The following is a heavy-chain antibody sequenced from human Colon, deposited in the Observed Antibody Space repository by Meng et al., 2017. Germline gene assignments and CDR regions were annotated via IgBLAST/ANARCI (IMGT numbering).Heavy chain of an antibody. CDR1: GFTFSSYA. CDR2: ISGSGGST. D-gene: IGHD3-22*01. CDR3: AKIGGGGLGYHYDSNPDY. V-gene: IGHV3-23*01. J-gene: IGHJ4*02. Sequence: GGSLRLSCAASGFTFSSYAMSWVRQAPGKGLEWVSAISGSGGSTYYADSVKGRFTISRDNSKNTLYLQMNSLRAEDTAVYYCAKIGGGGLGYHYDSNPDYWGQGTLVTVSS.